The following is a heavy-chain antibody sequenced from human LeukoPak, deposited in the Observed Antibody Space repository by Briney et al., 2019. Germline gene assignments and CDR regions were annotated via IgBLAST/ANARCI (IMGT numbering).Heavy chain of an antibody. CDR1: GGSFSGYY. D-gene: IGHD2-2*01. CDR2: INHSGST. V-gene: IGHV4-34*01. Sequence: SETLSLTCAVYGGSFSGYYWSWIRQPPGKGLEWIGEINHSGSTNYNPSLKSRVTISVDTSKNQFSLKLSSVTAADTAVYYCARHSVVVVPAAIQIINWIDPWGQGTLVTVSS. J-gene: IGHJ5*02. CDR3: ARHSVVVVPAAIQIINWIDP.